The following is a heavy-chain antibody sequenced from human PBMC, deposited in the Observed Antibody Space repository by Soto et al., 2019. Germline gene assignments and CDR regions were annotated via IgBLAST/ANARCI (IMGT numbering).Heavy chain of an antibody. CDR2: I. V-gene: IGHV3-73*01. J-gene: IGHJ5*02. Sequence: GGSLRLSCAASGFTFSSYAMHWVRQAPGKGLEWVALISYAASVKGRFTISRDDSKNTAYLQMNSLKTEGTAVYYCTRRWFDPWGQGTLVTVSS. CDR3: TRRWFDP. CDR1: GFTFSSYA.